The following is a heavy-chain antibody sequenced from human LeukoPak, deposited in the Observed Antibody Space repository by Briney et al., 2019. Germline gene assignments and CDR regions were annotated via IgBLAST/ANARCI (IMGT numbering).Heavy chain of an antibody. CDR3: ARVLAYYDSGTYPRARPFDI. Sequence: SVKVSCKASGFTFTGFYMHWVRQAPGQGLEWMGWINPNSGGTNYAQKFQGRVTMTRDTSISTAYLELSRLRSDDTAVYYCARVLAYYDSGTYPRARPFDIWGQGTMVTVSS. CDR2: INPNSGGT. J-gene: IGHJ3*02. V-gene: IGHV1-2*02. CDR1: GFTFTGFY. D-gene: IGHD3-10*01.